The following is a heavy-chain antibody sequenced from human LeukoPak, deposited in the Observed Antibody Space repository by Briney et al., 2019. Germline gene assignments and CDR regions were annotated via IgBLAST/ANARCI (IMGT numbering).Heavy chain of an antibody. Sequence: SETLSLTCTVSGGSISSSSYYWGWIRQPPGKGLEWIGSIYYSGSTYYNPSLKSRVTISVDTSKNQFSLKLSSVTAADTAVYYCARTEITIFGVVIIGPFDYWGQGTLVTVSS. CDR1: GGSISSSSYY. D-gene: IGHD3-3*01. V-gene: IGHV4-39*01. CDR3: ARTEITIFGVVIIGPFDY. J-gene: IGHJ4*02. CDR2: IYYSGST.